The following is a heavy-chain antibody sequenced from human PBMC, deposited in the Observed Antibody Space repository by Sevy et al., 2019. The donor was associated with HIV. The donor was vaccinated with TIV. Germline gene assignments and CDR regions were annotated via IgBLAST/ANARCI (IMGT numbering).Heavy chain of an antibody. J-gene: IGHJ6*02. D-gene: IGHD2-21*01. CDR3: AAGWYRCGSCYSHGLDV. Sequence: ASVKVSCKATGYTFTGYYLHWVRQAPGRGLEWMGWINPNRGDTHYSQKFQGWVTMTSDTSISTAYMELDRLTSDDTAVEYCAAGWYRCGSCYSHGLDVWGLGTTVTVSS. V-gene: IGHV1-2*04. CDR1: GYTFTGYY. CDR2: INPNRGDT.